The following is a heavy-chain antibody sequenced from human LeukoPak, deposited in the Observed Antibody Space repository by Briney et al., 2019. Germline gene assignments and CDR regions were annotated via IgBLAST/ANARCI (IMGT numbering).Heavy chain of an antibody. V-gene: IGHV3-30*02. J-gene: IGHJ4*02. Sequence: PGGSLRLSCAASGFTFSSYGMHWVRQAPGKGLEWVAFIRYDGSNKYYADSVKGRFTISRDNSKNTLYLQMNSLRAEDTAVYYCAKGGIFGVVIMGKNFDYWGQGTLVTVSS. CDR1: GFTFSSYG. CDR3: AKGGIFGVVIMGKNFDY. D-gene: IGHD3-3*01. CDR2: IRYDGSNK.